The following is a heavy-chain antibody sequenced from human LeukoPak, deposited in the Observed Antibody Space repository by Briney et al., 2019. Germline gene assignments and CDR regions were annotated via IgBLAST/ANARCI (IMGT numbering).Heavy chain of an antibody. CDR1: GYTFTGYY. CDR2: INPNSGGT. D-gene: IGHD3-10*01. J-gene: IGHJ5*02. CDR3: ARGLLLWFGELPENWFDP. V-gene: IGHV1-2*02. Sequence: ASVKVSCKASGYTFTGYYMHWVRQAPGQGLEWMGWINPNSGGTNYAQKFQGRVTMTRDTSISTAYMELSRLRSDDTAVYYCARGLLLWFGELPENWFDPWGQGNPGHRLL.